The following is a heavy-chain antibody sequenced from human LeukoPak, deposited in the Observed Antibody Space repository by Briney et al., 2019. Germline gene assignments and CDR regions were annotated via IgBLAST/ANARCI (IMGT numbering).Heavy chain of an antibody. V-gene: IGHV4-39*07. CDR1: GGSISSSSYY. CDR3: ARFLVLLWFGESPHGAFDI. J-gene: IGHJ3*02. Sequence: PSETLSLTCTVSGGSISSSSYYWGWIRQPPGKGLEWIGSIYYSGSTYYNPSLKSRVTISVDTSKNQFSLKLSSVTAADTAVYYCARFLVLLWFGESPHGAFDIWGQGTMVTVSS. D-gene: IGHD3-10*01. CDR2: IYYSGST.